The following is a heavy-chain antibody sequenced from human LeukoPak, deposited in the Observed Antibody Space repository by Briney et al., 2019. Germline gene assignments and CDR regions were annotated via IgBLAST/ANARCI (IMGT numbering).Heavy chain of an antibody. CDR2: ISSSGST. V-gene: IGHV4-61*02. Sequence: PSETLSLTCTVSGDSISSGDYYWSWIRQPAGKGLEWIGRISSSGSTNYNPSLKSRVTISVDTSKNQFSLKLSSVTAADTAVYYCARSASSSGWSNWFDPWGQGTLVTVSS. CDR3: ARSASSSGWSNWFDP. J-gene: IGHJ5*02. D-gene: IGHD6-19*01. CDR1: GDSISSGDYY.